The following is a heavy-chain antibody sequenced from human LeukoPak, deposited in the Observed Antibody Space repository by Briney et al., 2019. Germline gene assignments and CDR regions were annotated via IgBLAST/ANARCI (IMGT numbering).Heavy chain of an antibody. D-gene: IGHD3-22*01. V-gene: IGHV3-48*03. CDR1: GFTFSSYE. Sequence: GGSLRLSCAASGFTFSSYEMNWVRQAPGKGLEWVSYISSSGSTIYYADSVKGRFTISRDNAKNSLYLQMNSLRAEDTAVYYCAREGEGYYDSSGYYPSYYFDYWGQGTLVTVSS. CDR3: AREGEGYYDSSGYYPSYYFDY. J-gene: IGHJ4*02. CDR2: ISSSGSTI.